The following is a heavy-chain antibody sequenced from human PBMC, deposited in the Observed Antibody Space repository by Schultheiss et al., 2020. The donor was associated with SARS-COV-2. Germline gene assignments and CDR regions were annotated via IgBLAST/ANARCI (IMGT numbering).Heavy chain of an antibody. CDR2: ISYDGSNK. CDR3: AKPVVGTGTTNYYYGMDV. D-gene: IGHD1-7*01. J-gene: IGHJ6*02. V-gene: IGHV3-30-3*01. Sequence: GESLKISCAASGFTFSSYAMHWVRQAPGKGLEWVAVISYDGSNKYYADSVKGRFTISRDNSKNTLYLQMNSLRAEDTAVYYCAKPVVGTGTTNYYYGMDVWGQGTTVTVSS. CDR1: GFTFSSYA.